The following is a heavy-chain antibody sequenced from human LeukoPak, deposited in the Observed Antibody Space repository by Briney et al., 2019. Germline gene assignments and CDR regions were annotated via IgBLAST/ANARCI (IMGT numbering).Heavy chain of an antibody. CDR2: ISGSGGST. D-gene: IGHD6-19*01. J-gene: IGHJ4*02. CDR3: AKGKGQWLVVFDY. V-gene: IGHV3-23*01. CDR1: GFTFSSYA. Sequence: GGSLRLSCAASGFTFSSYAMSWVRQAPGKGLEWVSAISGSGGSTYYADSVKGRFTISRGNSKNTLYLQMNSLRAEDTAVYYCAKGKGQWLVVFDYWGQGTLVTVSS.